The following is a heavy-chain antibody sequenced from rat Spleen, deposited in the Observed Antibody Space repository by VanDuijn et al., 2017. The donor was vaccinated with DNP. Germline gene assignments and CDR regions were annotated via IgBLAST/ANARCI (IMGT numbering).Heavy chain of an antibody. CDR2: IIYDGTRT. CDR1: GFTFSDYN. D-gene: IGHD1-1*01. J-gene: IGHJ1*01. V-gene: IGHV5S10*01. Sequence: EVHLVESGGGLVQPGRSLKLSCAASGFTFSDYNMAWVRQSPEKGLEWVATIIYDGTRTYYRDSVKGRFTISRDNTKNTLYLQMNSLRSEDTATYYCARGVYYYSATYWYFDFWGPGTMVTVSS. CDR3: ARGVYYYSATYWYFDF.